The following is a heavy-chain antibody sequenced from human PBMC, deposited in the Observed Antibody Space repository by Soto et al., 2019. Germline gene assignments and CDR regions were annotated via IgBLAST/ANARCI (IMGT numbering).Heavy chain of an antibody. Sequence: EVQLVESGGGLVQPGRSLRLSCAASGFTFDDYAMHWVRQAPGKGLEWVSGISWNGGNTVYADSVKGRFTISRDNAKNSLYVQINSLRAEDTALYYCAKAPWLLGAFDIWGQGTMVTVSS. CDR1: GFTFDDYA. D-gene: IGHD6-19*01. CDR3: AKAPWLLGAFDI. J-gene: IGHJ3*02. V-gene: IGHV3-9*01. CDR2: ISWNGGNT.